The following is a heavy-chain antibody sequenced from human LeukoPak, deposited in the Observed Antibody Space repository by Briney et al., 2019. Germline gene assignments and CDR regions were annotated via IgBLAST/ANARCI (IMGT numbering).Heavy chain of an antibody. CDR3: ARGGVSWFAP. D-gene: IGHD2-8*01. V-gene: IGHV4-59*01. Sequence: PETLSLTCTVSGGSISSYYLSWIRQPRGKGLEWIGYIYYSGSTNYNPSLKSRVTISVDTSKNQFSLKLSSVTAADTAVYYCARGGVSWFAPWGQRTLVTVSS. CDR2: IYYSGST. J-gene: IGHJ5*02. CDR1: GGSISSYY.